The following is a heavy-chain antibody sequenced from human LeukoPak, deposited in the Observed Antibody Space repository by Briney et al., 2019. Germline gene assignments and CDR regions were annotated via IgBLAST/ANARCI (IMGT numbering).Heavy chain of an antibody. CDR2: INSDGSST. V-gene: IGHV3-74*01. CDR3: ATDEAATGRLDY. J-gene: IGHJ4*02. CDR1: GFNFRNYW. Sequence: GGSLRLSCAASGFNFRNYWLHWVRQAPGKGLVWVSRINSDGSSTSYADSVKGRFTISRDNAENTLYLQINSLRAEDTAVYYCATDEAATGRLDYWGQGTLVTDSS. D-gene: IGHD1-1*01.